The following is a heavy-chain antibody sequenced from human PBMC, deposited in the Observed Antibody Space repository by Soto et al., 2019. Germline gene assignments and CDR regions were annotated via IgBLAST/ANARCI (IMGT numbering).Heavy chain of an antibody. V-gene: IGHV3-23*01. CDR1: GFTFHHYA. J-gene: IGHJ6*02. CDR3: AKDSTVTTSLYFFYYGFDV. CDR2: VSGRGGST. D-gene: IGHD4-17*01. Sequence: GGSLRLSCTASGFTFHHYAMSWVRQAPGKGLEWVSAVSGRGGSTKYADSVKGRFIISRDNSNSTLYLQMDSLRGEDTAVYYCAKDSTVTTSLYFFYYGFDVWGHVTTVTVSS.